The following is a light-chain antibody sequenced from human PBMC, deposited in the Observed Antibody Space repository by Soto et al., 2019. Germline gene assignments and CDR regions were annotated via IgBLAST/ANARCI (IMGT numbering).Light chain of an antibody. V-gene: IGLV2-14*03. Sequence: QSALTQPASVSGSPGQSITTSCTGTSSDVGGYNYVSWYQHHPGKAPKLLIYDVSNRPSGISNRFSGSKSDNTASLTISGLQPEDEADYYCSSYTTSNTRQIVFGTGTKLTVL. CDR1: SSDVGGYNY. J-gene: IGLJ1*01. CDR2: DVS. CDR3: SSYTTSNTRQIV.